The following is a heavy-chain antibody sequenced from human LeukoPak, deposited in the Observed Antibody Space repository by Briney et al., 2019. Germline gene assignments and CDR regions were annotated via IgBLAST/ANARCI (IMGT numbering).Heavy chain of an antibody. CDR1: GYTFTSYG. Sequence: ASVKVSCKASGYTFTSYGISWVRQAPGQGLEWMGWISAYNGNTNYAQKLQGRVTMTTDTSTSTAHMELRSLRSDDTAVYYCARDIMTYYYDSSGRSPDAFDIWGQGTMVTVSS. CDR3: ARDIMTYYYDSSGRSPDAFDI. V-gene: IGHV1-18*01. J-gene: IGHJ3*02. D-gene: IGHD3-22*01. CDR2: ISAYNGNT.